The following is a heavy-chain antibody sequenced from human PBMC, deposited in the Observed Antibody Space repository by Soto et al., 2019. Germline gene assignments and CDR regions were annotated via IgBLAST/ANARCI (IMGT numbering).Heavy chain of an antibody. D-gene: IGHD3-10*01. Sequence: PGGSLRLSCAASGFTFSSYGMHWVRQAPGKGLEWVAVISYDGSNKYYADSVKGRFTISRDNSKNTLYLQMNSLRAEDTAVYYCAKDEAPTPYLLLWFLYYMDVWGKGTTVTVSS. CDR2: ISYDGSNK. CDR3: AKDEAPTPYLLLWFLYYMDV. V-gene: IGHV3-30*18. CDR1: GFTFSSYG. J-gene: IGHJ6*03.